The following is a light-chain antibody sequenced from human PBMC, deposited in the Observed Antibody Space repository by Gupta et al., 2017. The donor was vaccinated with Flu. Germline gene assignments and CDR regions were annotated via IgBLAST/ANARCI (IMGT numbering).Light chain of an antibody. V-gene: IGKV2-30*01. CDR2: QVS. CDR3: MQGSRRPWA. CDR1: QSLAYSAGNID. J-gene: IGKJ1*01. Sequence: VTQSPLALPVTLGQPASSPCRSSQSLAYSAGNIDLHSIPPKPGHSPSRLIFQVSPRESGVPERISGSGSGTDVTMIISRVEAEDVGVFYCMQGSRRPWAFGQGTKVEIK.